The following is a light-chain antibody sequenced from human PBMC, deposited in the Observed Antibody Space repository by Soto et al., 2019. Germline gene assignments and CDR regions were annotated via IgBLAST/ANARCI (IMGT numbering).Light chain of an antibody. Sequence: QSALTQPRSVSGSPGQSVTISCTGTSSDVGGYNYVSWYQQHPGKAPKLMIYDVSKRPSGVPDRFSGSKSGNTASLTISGLQAEDEADYYRCSYAGSYTRVFGGGTKVTVL. CDR1: SSDVGGYNY. J-gene: IGLJ2*01. CDR2: DVS. CDR3: CSYAGSYTRV. V-gene: IGLV2-11*01.